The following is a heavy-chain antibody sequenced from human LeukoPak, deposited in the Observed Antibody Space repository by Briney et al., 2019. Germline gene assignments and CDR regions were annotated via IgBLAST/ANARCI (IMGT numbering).Heavy chain of an antibody. CDR3: AREVGSYI. J-gene: IGHJ3*02. CDR1: GFTFSSYA. CDR2: ISGSGSTI. D-gene: IGHD1-26*01. V-gene: IGHV3-23*01. Sequence: GGSLRLSCAASGFTFSSYAMSWVRQAPGKGLEWVSGISGSGSTIYYADSVKGRFTISRDNAKNSLYLQMNSLRAEDTAVYYCAREVGSYIWGQGTMVTVSS.